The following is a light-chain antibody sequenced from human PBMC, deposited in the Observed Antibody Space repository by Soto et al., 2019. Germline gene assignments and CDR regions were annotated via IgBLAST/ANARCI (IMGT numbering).Light chain of an antibody. CDR2: EAT. CDR1: KNNLGSYDL. Sequence: QAASVSGSPGQSITVSCTGTKNNLGSYDLVSWYQKYPDKAPTLLIYEATKRPSGISDRFSGSKSGFTASLTISGLRAEDEADYYCCSLEGSNALVVFGGGTKLTVL. CDR3: CSLEGSNALVV. V-gene: IGLV2-23*01. J-gene: IGLJ2*01.